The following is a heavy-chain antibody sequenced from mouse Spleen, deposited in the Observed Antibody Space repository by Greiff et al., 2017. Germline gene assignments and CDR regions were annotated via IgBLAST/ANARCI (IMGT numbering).Heavy chain of an antibody. CDR2: ISSGGGNT. D-gene: IGHD1-1*01. CDR3: ARYGSNLDY. Sequence: DVMLVESGGGLVKLGGSLKLSCAASGFTFSSYAMSWVRQTPEKRLEWVATISSGGGNTYYPDSVKGRFTISRDNAKNTLYLQMSSLKSEDTAMYYCARYGSNLDYWGQGTTLTVSS. V-gene: IGHV5-9*03. J-gene: IGHJ2*01. CDR1: GFTFSSYA.